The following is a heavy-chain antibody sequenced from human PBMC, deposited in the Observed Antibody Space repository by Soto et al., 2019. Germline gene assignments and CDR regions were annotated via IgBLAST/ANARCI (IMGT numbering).Heavy chain of an antibody. V-gene: IGHV3-33*01. CDR2: IWYDGSNK. D-gene: IGHD6-19*01. Sequence: GGSLRLSCAAYGFTFSSYGMHWVRQAPGKGLEWVAVIWYDGSNKYYADSVKGRFTISRDNSKNTLYLQMNSLRAEDTAVYYCARDLIAVAGTGYWGQGTLVTVSS. CDR3: ARDLIAVAGTGY. CDR1: GFTFSSYG. J-gene: IGHJ4*02.